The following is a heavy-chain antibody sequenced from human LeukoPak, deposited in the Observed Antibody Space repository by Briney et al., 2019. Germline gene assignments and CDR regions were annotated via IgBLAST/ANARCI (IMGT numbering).Heavy chain of an antibody. J-gene: IGHJ4*02. D-gene: IGHD3-3*01. V-gene: IGHV4-38-2*02. Sequence: SETLSLTRTVSGYSISSGNYWGWIRQPPGKGLEGMGSIYHSGSTYYNPYLKSRVTISVDTSKNQFSLKLSSVTAADTAVYYCARDHQYYDFWSGYYTNYFDFWGQGTLVTVSS. CDR2: IYHSGST. CDR3: ARDHQYYDFWSGYYTNYFDF. CDR1: GYSISSGNY.